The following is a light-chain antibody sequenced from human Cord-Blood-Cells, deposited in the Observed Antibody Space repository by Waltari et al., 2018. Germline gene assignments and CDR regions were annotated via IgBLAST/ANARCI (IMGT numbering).Light chain of an antibody. CDR3: QQSYSTLT. V-gene: IGKV1-39*01. J-gene: IGKJ3*01. Sequence: DIQMTQSPSSLSASVGDRVTITCRASQSISSYLNWYQQKPGKAPKLLIYAASSLQSGVPSRFSGSGAGTYFTLTISSLQPEDFATYYCQQSYSTLTFGPTTKVDIK. CDR1: QSISSY. CDR2: AAS.